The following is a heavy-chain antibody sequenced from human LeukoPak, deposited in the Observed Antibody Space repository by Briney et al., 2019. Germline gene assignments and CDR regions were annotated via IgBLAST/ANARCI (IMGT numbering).Heavy chain of an antibody. CDR2: INHSGST. V-gene: IGHV4-34*01. CDR1: GGSFSGYY. Sequence: SETLSLTCAVYGGSFSGYYWSWIRQPPGKGLEWIGEINHSGSTNYDPSLKSRVTISVDTSKNQFSLKLSSVTAADTAVYYCARVLRSGRTYYGSGSYYKFDYWGQRTLVTVSS. CDR3: ARVLRSGRTYYGSGSYYKFDY. J-gene: IGHJ4*02. D-gene: IGHD3-10*01.